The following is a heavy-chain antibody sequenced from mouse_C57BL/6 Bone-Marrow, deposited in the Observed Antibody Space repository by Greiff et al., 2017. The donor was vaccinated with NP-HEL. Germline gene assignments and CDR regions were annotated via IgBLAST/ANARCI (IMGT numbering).Heavy chain of an antibody. CDR1: GYTFTSYT. Sequence: VQLQQSGAELARPGASVKMSCKASGYTFTSYTMHWVKQRPGQGLEWIGYINPSSGYTKSNQKVKDKATLTADKSSSTAYMQLSSLTSEDSAVYYCARSNYGYAYGGQGTLVTVSA. CDR3: ARSNYGYAY. D-gene: IGHD1-1*01. CDR2: INPSSGYT. V-gene: IGHV1-4*01. J-gene: IGHJ3*01.